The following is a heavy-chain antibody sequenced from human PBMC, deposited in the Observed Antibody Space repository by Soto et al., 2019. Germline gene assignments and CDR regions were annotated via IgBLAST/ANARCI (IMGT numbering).Heavy chain of an antibody. CDR2: FSLNGDT. CDR1: GDSIGTFY. D-gene: IGHD6-25*01. V-gene: IGHV4-4*07. J-gene: IGHJ6*02. CDR3: AREVKQRLGYYYIGLDV. Sequence: SETLSLTCAVSGDSIGTFYWSWVRQPAGGGLEWIGRFSLNGDTDYNPSLRSRLTMSFDTSKSQFSLRLSSVTAADTAVYYCAREVKQRLGYYYIGLDVWGQGTTVTVSS.